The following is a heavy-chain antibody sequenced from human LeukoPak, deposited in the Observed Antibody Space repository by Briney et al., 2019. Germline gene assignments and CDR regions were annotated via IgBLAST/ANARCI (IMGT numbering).Heavy chain of an antibody. CDR3: ARERGYYYDSSGYFDY. CDR2: IYSGGST. J-gene: IGHJ4*02. Sequence: GGSLRLSCAASGFAVSSNYMSWVRQAPGKGLEWVSVIYSGGSTYYADSVKGRFTISRDNSKNTLYFQMNSLRAEDTAVYYCARERGYYYDSSGYFDYWGQGTLVTVSS. D-gene: IGHD3-22*01. V-gene: IGHV3-66*02. CDR1: GFAVSSNY.